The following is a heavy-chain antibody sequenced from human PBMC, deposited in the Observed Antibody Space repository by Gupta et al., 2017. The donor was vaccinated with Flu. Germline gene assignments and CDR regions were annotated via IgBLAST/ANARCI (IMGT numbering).Heavy chain of an antibody. J-gene: IGHJ4*02. V-gene: IGHV3-9*01. D-gene: IGHD2-15*01. CDR3: AKDYGIVPGGGFDQ. CDR1: GFTFDDFA. Sequence: EAQLVESGGGLVQPGRSLRLSCATSGFTFDDFAMHWVRQAPGKGLEWVSGISWNSRIIAYADSVQGRFSVSRDNAKNSLSLEINSLRSEDTAVYYCAKDYGIVPGGGFDQWGQGTLVTVSS. CDR2: ISWNSRII.